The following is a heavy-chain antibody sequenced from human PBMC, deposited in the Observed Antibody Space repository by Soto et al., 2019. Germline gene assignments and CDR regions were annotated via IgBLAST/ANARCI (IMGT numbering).Heavy chain of an antibody. CDR2: IYPGDSDT. V-gene: IGHV5-51*01. D-gene: IGHD2-2*01. J-gene: IGHJ3*02. Sequence: GESLKISCKGSGYSFTSYWIGWVRQMPGKGLEWMGIIYPGDSDTRYSPSFQGQVTISADKSISTAYLQWSSLKASDTAMYYCARQHCSSTSCYAGSWEAFDIWGQGTMVTVSS. CDR1: GYSFTSYW. CDR3: ARQHCSSTSCYAGSWEAFDI.